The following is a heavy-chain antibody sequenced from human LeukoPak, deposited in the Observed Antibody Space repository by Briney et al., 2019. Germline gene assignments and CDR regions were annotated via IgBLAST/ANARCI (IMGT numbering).Heavy chain of an antibody. Sequence: GGSLRLSCAASGFTFSSYAMSWVRQAPGKGLEWVSAISGSGGSTYHADSVKGRFTISRDNSKNTLYLQMNSLRAEDTAIYYCVRGSTGSPPFAFEIWGQGTMVTVSS. CDR2: ISGSGGST. CDR1: GFTFSSYA. CDR3: VRGSTGSPPFAFEI. V-gene: IGHV3-23*01. D-gene: IGHD2-8*02. J-gene: IGHJ3*02.